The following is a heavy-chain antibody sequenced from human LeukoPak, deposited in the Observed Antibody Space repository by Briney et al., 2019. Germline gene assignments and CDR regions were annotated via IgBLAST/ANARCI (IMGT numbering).Heavy chain of an antibody. V-gene: IGHV3-30-3*01. CDR2: ISYDGSNK. CDR1: GFTFSSYA. Sequence: GGSLRLSCAASGFTFSSYAMHWVRQAPGKGLEWVAVISYDGSNKYYADSVKGRFTISRDNSKNTLYLQMNSLRAEDTAVYYCARDEGGSYDRHYYYYTDVWGKGTTVTVSS. CDR3: ARDEGGSYDRHYYYYTDV. D-gene: IGHD5-12*01. J-gene: IGHJ6*03.